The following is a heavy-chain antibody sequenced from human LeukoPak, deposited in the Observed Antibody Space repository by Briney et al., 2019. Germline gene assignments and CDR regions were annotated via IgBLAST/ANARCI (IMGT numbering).Heavy chain of an antibody. CDR2: ISSSRSYT. CDR3: ARSYDGSGWIFDY. D-gene: IGHD6-19*01. CDR1: GFTFSDYY. V-gene: IGHV3-11*03. J-gene: IGHJ4*02. Sequence: GGSLRLSCAASGFTFSDYYMSWIRQAPGKGLEWVSYISSSRSYTKYADSVKGRFTISRDNAKNSLYLQINSLRAEDTAVYYCARSYDGSGWIFDYWGQGTLVTVSS.